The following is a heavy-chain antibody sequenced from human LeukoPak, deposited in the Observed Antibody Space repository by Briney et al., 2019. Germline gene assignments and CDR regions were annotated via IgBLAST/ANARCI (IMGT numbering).Heavy chain of an antibody. Sequence: SETLSLTCAVSGGSISSGGYSWSWIRQPPGKGLEWIGYIYHSGSTYYNPSLKSRVTISVDRSKNQLSLKLSSVTAADTAVYYCARGSPFGMYYFDYWGQGTLVTVSS. V-gene: IGHV4-30-2*01. D-gene: IGHD3-16*01. CDR1: GGSISSGGYS. CDR3: ARGSPFGMYYFDY. J-gene: IGHJ4*02. CDR2: IYHSGST.